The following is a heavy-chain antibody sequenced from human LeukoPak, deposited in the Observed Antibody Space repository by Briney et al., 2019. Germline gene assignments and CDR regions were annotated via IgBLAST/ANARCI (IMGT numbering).Heavy chain of an antibody. D-gene: IGHD5-24*01. CDR1: GGTFSSYA. Sequence: SVTVSCKASGGTFSSYAISWVRQAPGQGLEWMGGIIPIFGTANYAQKFQGRVTITTDESTSTAYMELSSLRSEDTAVYYCAAGPRRDGYNYYFDYWGQGTLVTVSS. J-gene: IGHJ4*02. CDR2: IIPIFGTA. V-gene: IGHV1-69*05. CDR3: AAGPRRDGYNYYFDY.